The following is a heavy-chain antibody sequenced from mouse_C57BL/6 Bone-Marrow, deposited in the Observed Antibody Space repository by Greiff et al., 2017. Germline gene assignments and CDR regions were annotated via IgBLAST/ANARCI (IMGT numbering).Heavy chain of an antibody. CDR1: GFTFSSYG. CDR2: ISSGGSYT. J-gene: IGHJ2*01. Sequence: DVKLVESGGDLVKPGGSLKLSCAASGFTFSSYGMSWVRQTPDKKLEWVATISSGGSYTYYPDSVKGRFTISRDNAKNTLYLQMSSLKSEDTAMYYCARRFYDGYYDYFDYCGQGTTLTVSS. V-gene: IGHV5-6*02. CDR3: ARRFYDGYYDYFDY. D-gene: IGHD2-3*01.